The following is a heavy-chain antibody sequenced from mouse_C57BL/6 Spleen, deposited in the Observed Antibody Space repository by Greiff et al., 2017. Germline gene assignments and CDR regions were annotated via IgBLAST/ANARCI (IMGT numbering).Heavy chain of an antibody. CDR3: ARRKYYGSSSDYAMDY. J-gene: IGHJ4*01. Sequence: QVQLQQPGAELVKPGASVKLSCKASGYTFTSYWMHWVKQRPGQGLEWIGMIHPNSGSTNYNEKFKSKATLTVDKSSSTAYMQLSSLTSEDSAVYYCARRKYYGSSSDYAMDYWGQGTSVTVSS. V-gene: IGHV1-64*01. CDR1: GYTFTSYW. CDR2: IHPNSGST. D-gene: IGHD1-1*01.